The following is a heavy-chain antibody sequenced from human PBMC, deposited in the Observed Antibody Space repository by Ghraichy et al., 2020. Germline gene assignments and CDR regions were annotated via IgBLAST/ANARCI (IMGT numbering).Heavy chain of an antibody. CDR2: IKEDGSEK. CDR1: GFTFSRYW. CDR3: ARDPWIREWLD. V-gene: IGHV3-7*03. Sequence: GESLNISCAASGFTFSRYWMSWVRQAPGKGLELVANIKEDGSEKYYVDSVKGRFIISRDNAKNSLYLQMYSLRAEDTALYYCARDPWIREWLDWGQGTLVTVSS. J-gene: IGHJ4*02. D-gene: IGHD6-19*01.